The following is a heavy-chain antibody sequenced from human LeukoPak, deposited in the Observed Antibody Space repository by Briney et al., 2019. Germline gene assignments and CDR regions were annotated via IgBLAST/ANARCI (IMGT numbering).Heavy chain of an antibody. D-gene: IGHD6-25*01. CDR3: ARAQSSGLDN. V-gene: IGHV3-7*01. J-gene: IGHJ4*02. CDR1: GFTFSIYW. Sequence: GGALRLSCAASGFTFSIYWMTWVRQAPGKELEWVANIKEDGSEKHYVDSVKARFSISRDNARNSLHLQMNSLRVEDTAVYYCARAQSSGLDNWGQGTLVTVSS. CDR2: IKEDGSEK.